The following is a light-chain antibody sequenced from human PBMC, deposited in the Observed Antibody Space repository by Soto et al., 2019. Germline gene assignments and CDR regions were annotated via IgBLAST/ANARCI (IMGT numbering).Light chain of an antibody. J-gene: IGKJ1*01. CDR1: QTVRNNY. CDR2: GAS. CDR3: QQYGSSPWT. Sequence: EFVLTQSPGTLSLSPGERATLSCRASQTVRNNYLAWYQQKPGQAPRLLIYGASSRATGIPDRFSGSGSGTDFTLTISRLEPEDFAVYYCQQYGSSPWTFGQGTKVDIK. V-gene: IGKV3-20*01.